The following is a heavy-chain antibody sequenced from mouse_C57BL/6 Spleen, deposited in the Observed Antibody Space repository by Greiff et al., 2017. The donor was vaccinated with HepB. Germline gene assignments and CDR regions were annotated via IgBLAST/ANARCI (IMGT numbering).Heavy chain of an antibody. Sequence: EVQLVESGGGLVQPGGSMKLSCAASGFTFSDAWMDWVRQSPEKGLEWVAEIRNKANNHATYYAESVKGRFTISRDDSKSSVYLQMNSLRAEDTGIYYCTRSYSNFPWFAYWGQGTLVTVSA. V-gene: IGHV6-6*01. CDR2: IRNKANNHAT. J-gene: IGHJ3*01. D-gene: IGHD2-5*01. CDR1: GFTFSDAW. CDR3: TRSYSNFPWFAY.